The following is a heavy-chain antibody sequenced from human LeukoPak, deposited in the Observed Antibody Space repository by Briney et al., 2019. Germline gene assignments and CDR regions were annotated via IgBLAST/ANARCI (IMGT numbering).Heavy chain of an antibody. D-gene: IGHD4-17*01. V-gene: IGHV3-23*01. CDR1: GFTFSSYA. Sequence: GGSLRLSCAASGFTFSSYAMSWVRQAPGKGLEWVSAIGGSGGSTYYADSAKGRFTISRDNSKNTLYLQMNSLRAEDTAVYYCAKDHTVTNIIDYWGQGTLVTVSS. CDR3: AKDHTVTNIIDY. J-gene: IGHJ4*02. CDR2: IGGSGGST.